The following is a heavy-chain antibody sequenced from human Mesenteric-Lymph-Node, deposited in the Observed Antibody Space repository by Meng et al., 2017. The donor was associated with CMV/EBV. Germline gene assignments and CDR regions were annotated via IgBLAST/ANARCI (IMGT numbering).Heavy chain of an antibody. CDR3: ARGAKYISSEPDDY. D-gene: IGHD6-13*01. J-gene: IGHJ4*02. CDR2: ISTYNGNT. V-gene: IGHV1-18*04. CDR1: GYTFSNYG. Sequence: ASGYTFSNYGISWVRLAPGQGPEWLGWISTYNGNTNYAQKLQGRGTMTTDTSTNTAYMDLRSLRSDDTAVYYCARGAKYISSEPDDYWGQGTLVTVSS.